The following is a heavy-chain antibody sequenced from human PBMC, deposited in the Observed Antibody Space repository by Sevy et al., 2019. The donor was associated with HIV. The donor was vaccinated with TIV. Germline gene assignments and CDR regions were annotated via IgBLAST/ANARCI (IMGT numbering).Heavy chain of an antibody. J-gene: IGHJ5*02. D-gene: IGHD3-10*01. V-gene: IGHV1-8*03. CDR1: GYTFTSYD. Sequence: ASVKVSCKASGYTFTSYDINWVRQATGQGLEWMGWMNPNSGNTGYAQKFQGRVTITRNTSISTAYMELSSLRSEDTAVYYCARVSMVRGVIIPKNNWFDPWGQGTLVTVSS. CDR3: ARVSMVRGVIIPKNNWFDP. CDR2: MNPNSGNT.